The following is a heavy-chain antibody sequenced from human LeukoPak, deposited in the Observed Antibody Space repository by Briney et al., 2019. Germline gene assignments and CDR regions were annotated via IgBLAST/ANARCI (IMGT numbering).Heavy chain of an antibody. CDR3: AKGLGKSSGWATLDY. D-gene: IGHD6-19*01. CDR2: INWNSNSI. Sequence: SLRLSCAASGFTFSSYWMSWVRQAPGKGLEWVSGINWNSNSIGYADSVKGRFTISRDNAKNFLYLQMNSLRAEDTAFYYCAKGLGKSSGWATLDYWGQGTLVTVSS. CDR1: GFTFSSYW. V-gene: IGHV3-9*01. J-gene: IGHJ4*02.